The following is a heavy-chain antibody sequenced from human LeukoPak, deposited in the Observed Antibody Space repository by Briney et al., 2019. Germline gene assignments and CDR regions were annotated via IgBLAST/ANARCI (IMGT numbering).Heavy chain of an antibody. Sequence: SETLSLTCTVSGGSISSYYWSWIRQPPGRGLEWIGYIYYSGSTNYNPSLKSRVTISVDTSKNQFSLKLNSVTAADTAVYYCARETQSGSYSYFDYWGQGTLVTVSS. D-gene: IGHD1-26*01. V-gene: IGHV4-59*12. CDR1: GGSISSYY. J-gene: IGHJ4*02. CDR2: IYYSGST. CDR3: ARETQSGSYSYFDY.